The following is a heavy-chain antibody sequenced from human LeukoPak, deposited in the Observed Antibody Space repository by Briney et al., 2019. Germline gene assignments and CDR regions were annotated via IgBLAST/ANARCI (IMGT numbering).Heavy chain of an antibody. V-gene: IGHV3-11*01. CDR3: AKDQAGAIPEAFDI. D-gene: IGHD1-26*01. CDR1: GFTFSDYY. Sequence: GGSLRLSCAASGFTFSDYYMSWIRQAPGKGLEWVSYISSSGSTIYYADSVKGRFTISRDNAKNSLYLQMNSLRAEDTAVYYCAKDQAGAIPEAFDIWGQGTMVTVSS. J-gene: IGHJ3*02. CDR2: ISSSGSTI.